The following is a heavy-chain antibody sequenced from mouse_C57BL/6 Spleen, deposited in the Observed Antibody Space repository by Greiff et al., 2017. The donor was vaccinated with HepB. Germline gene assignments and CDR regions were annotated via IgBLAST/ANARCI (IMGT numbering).Heavy chain of an antibody. CDR3: ARDIDSNFWYFDV. CDR1: GFTFSDYY. CDR2: INYDGSST. V-gene: IGHV5-16*01. D-gene: IGHD2-5*01. Sequence: EVKLVESEAGLVQPGSSMKLSCTASGFTFSDYYMAWVRQVPEKGLEWVANINYDGSSTYYLDSLKSRFIISRDNAKNILYLQMSSLKSEDTATYYCARDIDSNFWYFDVWGTGTTVTVSS. J-gene: IGHJ1*03.